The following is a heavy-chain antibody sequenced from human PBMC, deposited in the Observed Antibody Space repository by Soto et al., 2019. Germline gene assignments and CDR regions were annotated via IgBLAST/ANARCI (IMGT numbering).Heavy chain of an antibody. J-gene: IGHJ6*02. CDR1: GGSISSSSYY. D-gene: IGHD6-19*01. CDR2: IYYSGST. Sequence: SETLSLSCTVSGGSISSSSYYWGWIRQPPGKGLEWIGYIYYSGSTNYNPSLKSRVTISVDTSKNQFSLKLSSVTAADTAVYYCARGQVAVAGYYYYYYGMDVWGQGTTVTVS. CDR3: ARGQVAVAGYYYYYYGMDV. V-gene: IGHV4-61*05.